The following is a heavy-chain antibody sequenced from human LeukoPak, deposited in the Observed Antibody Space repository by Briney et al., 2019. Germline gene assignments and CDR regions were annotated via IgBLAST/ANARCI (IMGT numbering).Heavy chain of an antibody. V-gene: IGHV3-21*04. J-gene: IGHJ4*02. CDR2: ISSSSSYI. CDR1: GFTFSSYS. D-gene: IGHD6-19*01. CDR3: AKGVAVASPYYFDY. Sequence: GGSLRLSCAASGFTFSSYSMNWVRQAPGKGLEWVSSISSSSSYIYYADSVKGRFTISRDNAKNTLYLQMNSLRAEDTAVYYCAKGVAVASPYYFDYWGQGTLVTVSS.